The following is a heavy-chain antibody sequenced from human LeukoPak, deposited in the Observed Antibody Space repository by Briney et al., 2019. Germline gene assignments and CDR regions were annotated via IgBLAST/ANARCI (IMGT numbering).Heavy chain of an antibody. CDR3: ARAAGIGSYYNDY. J-gene: IGHJ4*02. Sequence: SSVKVSCKASVGTFSSYAISWVRQAPGQGREWMGRIIPILGIANYAQKFQGRVTITADKSTSTAYMEVSSLRSEDTAVYYCARAAGIGSYYNDYWGQGTLVTVSS. CDR1: VGTFSSYA. CDR2: IIPILGIA. V-gene: IGHV1-69*04. D-gene: IGHD1-26*01.